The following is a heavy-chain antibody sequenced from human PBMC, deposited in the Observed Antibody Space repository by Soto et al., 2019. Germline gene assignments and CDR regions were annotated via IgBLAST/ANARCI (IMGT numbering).Heavy chain of an antibody. CDR1: GFTFSSYA. Sequence: GGSLRLSCAASGFTFSSYAMHWVRQAPGKGLEWVAVISYDGSNKYYADSVKGRFTISRDNSKKTLYLQMNSLRAEDTAVYYCARDRGYCSGGGSDSYYYGMDVWGQGTTVT. J-gene: IGHJ6*02. CDR2: ISYDGSNK. V-gene: IGHV3-30-3*01. D-gene: IGHD2-15*01. CDR3: ARDRGYCSGGGSDSYYYGMDV.